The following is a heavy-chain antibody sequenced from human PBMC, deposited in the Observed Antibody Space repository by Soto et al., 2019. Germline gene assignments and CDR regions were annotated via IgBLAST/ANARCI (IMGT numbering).Heavy chain of an antibody. CDR2: IKSKTDGGTT. V-gene: IGHV3-15*07. CDR3: TTDQPPYFTIFGVVIDDYDYGMDD. D-gene: IGHD3-3*01. CDR1: GFTFSNAW. Sequence: EVQLVESGGGLVKPGGSLRLSCAASGFTFSNAWMNWVRQAPGKGLEWVGRIKSKTDGGTTDYAAPVKGRFTISRYESKNTMDLKMNSVNTEDTAVYYCTTDQPPYFTIFGVVIDDYDYGMDDWGQGAMVTVAS. J-gene: IGHJ6*02.